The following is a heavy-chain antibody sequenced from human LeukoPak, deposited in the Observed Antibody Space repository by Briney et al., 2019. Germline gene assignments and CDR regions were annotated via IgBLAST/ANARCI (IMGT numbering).Heavy chain of an antibody. CDR3: ARDPLHSSSWFGPPFNAFDI. V-gene: IGHV4-39*02. J-gene: IGHJ3*02. CDR1: GDSISDSSYY. D-gene: IGHD6-13*01. Sequence: SETLSLTCTVSGDSISDSSYYWDWIRQPPGKGLEWIASIYYSGSAYYNLSLKSRIIISIDPSKHQFSLKLNSVTPEDTAVYYCARDPLHSSSWFGPPFNAFDIWGQGTMVTVSS. CDR2: IYYSGSA.